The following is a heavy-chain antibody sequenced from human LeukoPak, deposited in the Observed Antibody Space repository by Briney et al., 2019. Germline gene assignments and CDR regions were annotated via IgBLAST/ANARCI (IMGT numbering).Heavy chain of an antibody. CDR2: IIPIFGTA. Sequence: SVKVSCKASGGTFSSYAINWVRQAPGQGLEWMGRIIPIFGTANYAQKFQGRVTITTDESTSTAYMELSSLRSEDTAVYYCAREIGSYYDSSGYYYHFDYWGQGTLVTVSS. V-gene: IGHV1-69*05. D-gene: IGHD3-22*01. CDR1: GGTFSSYA. CDR3: AREIGSYYDSSGYYYHFDY. J-gene: IGHJ4*02.